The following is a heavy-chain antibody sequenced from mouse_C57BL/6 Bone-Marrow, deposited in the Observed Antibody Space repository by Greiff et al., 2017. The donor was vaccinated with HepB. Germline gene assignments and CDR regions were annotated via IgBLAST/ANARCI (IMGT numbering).Heavy chain of an antibody. Sequence: LQESGPELVKPGASVKLSCKASGYTFTSYDINWVKQRPGQGLEWIGWIYPRDGSTKYNEKFKGQATLTVDTSSSTAYMELHSLTSEDSAVYFCASGSPDYWGQGTTLTVSS. V-gene: IGHV1-85*01. CDR1: GYTFTSYD. J-gene: IGHJ2*01. CDR3: ASGSPDY. CDR2: IYPRDGST.